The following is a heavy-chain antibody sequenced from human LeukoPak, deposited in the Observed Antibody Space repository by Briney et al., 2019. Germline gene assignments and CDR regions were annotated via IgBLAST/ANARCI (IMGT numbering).Heavy chain of an antibody. CDR1: GYTFTGYY. CDR3: ARGHQDYYYYYMDV. V-gene: IGHV1-2*02. J-gene: IGHJ6*03. Sequence: ASVKVSCKASGYTFTGYYMHWVRQAPGQGLEWMGWINPNSGGTNYAQKFQGGVTMTRDTSISTAYMELSRLRSDDTAVYYCARGHQDYYYYYMDVWGKGTTVTVSS. CDR2: INPNSGGT.